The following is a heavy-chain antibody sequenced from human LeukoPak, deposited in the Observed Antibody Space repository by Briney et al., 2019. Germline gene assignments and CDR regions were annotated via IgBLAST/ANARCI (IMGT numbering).Heavy chain of an antibody. CDR1: GGSTISSSYN. D-gene: IGHD2-8*02. CDR2: IYYSGTT. Sequence: PSETLSLTCTASGGSTISSSYNWGWIRQPPGKGLEWIGTIYYSGTTYYNPSLQSRVTISVDTSKNEFSLKVNSVTAADTAVYYCARLPTGFPNWFDPWGQGTRVTVSS. J-gene: IGHJ5*02. CDR3: ARLPTGFPNWFDP. V-gene: IGHV4-39*01.